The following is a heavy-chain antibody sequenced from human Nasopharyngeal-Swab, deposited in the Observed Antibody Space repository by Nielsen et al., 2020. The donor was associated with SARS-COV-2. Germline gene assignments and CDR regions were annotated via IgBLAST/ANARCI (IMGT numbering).Heavy chain of an antibody. Sequence: GESLKISCAASGFTFSSYAMSWVRQAPGKGLEWVSAISGSGGSTYYADSVKGRFTISRDNAKNSLFLQMNSPRGDDTAIYYCARGGSWFDSWGPGTLVTVSS. J-gene: IGHJ5*01. V-gene: IGHV3-23*01. CDR1: GFTFSSYA. CDR2: ISGSGGST. CDR3: ARGGSWFDS. D-gene: IGHD1-26*01.